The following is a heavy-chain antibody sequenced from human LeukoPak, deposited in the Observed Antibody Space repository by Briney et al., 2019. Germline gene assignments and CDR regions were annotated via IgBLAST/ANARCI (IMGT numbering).Heavy chain of an antibody. D-gene: IGHD2-15*01. CDR1: GYTFTTYY. Sequence: ASVKVSCKASGYTFTTYYIHWVRQAPGQGLEWMGWINPNSGDTNYAQKFQGRVTMTRDTSISTAYMELSSLRSDDSAVYYCAGEYCSGDNCRQGFDYWGQGTLVTVSS. V-gene: IGHV1-2*02. CDR3: AGEYCSGDNCRQGFDY. J-gene: IGHJ4*02. CDR2: INPNSGDT.